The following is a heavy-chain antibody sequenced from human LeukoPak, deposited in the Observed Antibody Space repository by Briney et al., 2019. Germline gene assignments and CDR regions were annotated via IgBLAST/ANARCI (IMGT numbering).Heavy chain of an antibody. Sequence: PGGSLRLSCAASGFAFSSYAMHWVRQAPGKGLEWVAVISYDGSNKYYADSVKGRFTISRDNSKNTLYLQMNSLRAEDTAVYYCARELPIFYGDSSYDAFDIWGQGTMVTVSS. J-gene: IGHJ3*02. D-gene: IGHD4-17*01. CDR2: ISYDGSNK. CDR3: ARELPIFYGDSSYDAFDI. CDR1: GFAFSSYA. V-gene: IGHV3-30-3*01.